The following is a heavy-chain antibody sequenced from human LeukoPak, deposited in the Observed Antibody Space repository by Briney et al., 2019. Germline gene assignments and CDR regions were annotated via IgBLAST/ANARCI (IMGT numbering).Heavy chain of an antibody. V-gene: IGHV4-59*08. CDR2: IYYSGST. J-gene: IGHJ4*02. D-gene: IGHD3-10*01. Sequence: KPSETLSLTCTVSGGSISSFYWSWIRQPPGKGLEWIGYIYYSGSTNYNPSLKSRVTISVDTSKNQFSLKLSSVTAADTAVYYCASLLATQGNYYVSGTYYVYWGQGTLVTVSS. CDR3: ASLLATQGNYYVSGTYYVY. CDR1: GGSISSFY.